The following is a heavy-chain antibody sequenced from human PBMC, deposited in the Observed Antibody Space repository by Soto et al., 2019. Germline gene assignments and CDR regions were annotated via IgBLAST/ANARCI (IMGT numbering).Heavy chain of an antibody. V-gene: IGHV4-34*01. J-gene: IGHJ4*02. D-gene: IGHD4-17*01. CDR3: ARDYGDYVRLDY. CDR1: GGSFSGYY. CDR2: INHSGST. Sequence: QVQLQQWGAGLLKPSETLSLTCAVYGGSFSGYYWSWIRQPPGKGLEWIGEINHSGSTNYNPSLKSRVTISVDTSKNQFSLKLSSVTAADTAVYYCARDYGDYVRLDYRGQGTLVTVSS.